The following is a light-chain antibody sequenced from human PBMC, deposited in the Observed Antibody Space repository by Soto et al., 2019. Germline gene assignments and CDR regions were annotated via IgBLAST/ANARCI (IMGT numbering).Light chain of an antibody. CDR1: QSVSSY. J-gene: IGKJ3*01. Sequence: DIQMTQSPSPLSASVGDRVDITCRTSQSVSSYLNWYQAKPGKAPKLLIYEASSLESGVPSRVSGSGSGTDFTLTISSLQPEDSATYYWQQSYSTPPFTFGPGTRVYI. CDR2: EAS. V-gene: IGKV1-39*01. CDR3: QQSYSTPPFT.